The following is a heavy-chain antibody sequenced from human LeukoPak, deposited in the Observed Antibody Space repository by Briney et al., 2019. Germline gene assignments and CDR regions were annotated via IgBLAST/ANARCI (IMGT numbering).Heavy chain of an antibody. CDR1: GYTFTSYY. D-gene: IGHD6-13*01. CDR2: IIPIFGTA. CDR3: ARGLAAAGANYYYYYMDV. J-gene: IGHJ6*03. Sequence: SVKVSCKASGYTFTSYYMHWVRQAPGQGLEWMGRIIPIFGTANYAQKFQGRVTITTDESTSTAYMELSSLRSEDTAVYYCARGLAAAGANYYYYYMDVWGKGTTVTVSS. V-gene: IGHV1-69*05.